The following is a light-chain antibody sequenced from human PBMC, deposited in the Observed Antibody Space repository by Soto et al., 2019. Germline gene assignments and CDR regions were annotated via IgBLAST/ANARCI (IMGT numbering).Light chain of an antibody. J-gene: IGKJ1*01. CDR1: QSVSNNY. Sequence: DIQLTQSPSTLSPSLGDRATISCRASQSVSNNYLAWHQQKPGAATRLLIYGASNRATGIPGRCSSSGSREDFTITISRLEPEDAAVYYCQQYGSSGTFGQGTKVDIK. V-gene: IGKV3-20*01. CDR2: GAS. CDR3: QQYGSSGT.